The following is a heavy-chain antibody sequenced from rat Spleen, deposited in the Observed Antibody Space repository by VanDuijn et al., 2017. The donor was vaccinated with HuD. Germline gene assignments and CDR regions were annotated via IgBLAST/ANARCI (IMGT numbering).Heavy chain of an antibody. CDR1: GFSLTDYR. CDR3: ARAPGTGYVMDA. CDR2: IQSGGST. Sequence: QVQLKESGPGLVQPSQTLSLTCTVSGFSLTDYRVHWVRQPPGKGLEWMGRIQSGGSTDYNSALKSRLSISRDTSKSQVFLEMNNLQTEDIATYYWARAPGTGYVMDAWGQGVMVTVSS. D-gene: IGHD5-1*01. J-gene: IGHJ2*01. V-gene: IGHV2-19*01.